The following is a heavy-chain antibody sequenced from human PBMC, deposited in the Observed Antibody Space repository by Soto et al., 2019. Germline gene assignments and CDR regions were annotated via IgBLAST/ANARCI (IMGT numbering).Heavy chain of an antibody. D-gene: IGHD6-25*01. CDR3: ARVRYSSGTSFDY. CDR1: GASISGHF. Sequence: PSETLSLTCTVSGASISGHFWSWIRQSPGKGLEWIAYIYDSGRSYNPSLRGRVTISVDTSKNQLSLKLSSVIAADSAVYYCARVRYSSGTSFDYWGQGTLVTVSS. J-gene: IGHJ4*02. V-gene: IGHV4-59*08. CDR2: IYDSGR.